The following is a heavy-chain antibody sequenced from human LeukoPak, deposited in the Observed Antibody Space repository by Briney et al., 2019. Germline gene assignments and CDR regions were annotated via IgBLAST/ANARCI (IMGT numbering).Heavy chain of an antibody. V-gene: IGHV1-2*06. CDR1: GDSFTGYC. CDR3: ARSSGYLDFDY. CDR2: INPNSGGT. D-gene: IGHD3-22*01. J-gene: IGHJ4*02. Sequence: ASVMVSCKAAGDSFTGYCMDWVRQATGQWLEWMGRINPNSGGTNYAQKLQGRVTMTRDTSISTAYMKLSRLRSDDTAVYYCARSSGYLDFDYWGQGTLVTVSS.